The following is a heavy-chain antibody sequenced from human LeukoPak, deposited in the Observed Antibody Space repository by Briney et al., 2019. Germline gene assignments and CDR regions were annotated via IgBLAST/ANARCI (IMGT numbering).Heavy chain of an antibody. CDR2: ISSSSSYI. CDR1: GFTFSTYA. V-gene: IGHV3-21*01. D-gene: IGHD2-2*01. Sequence: PGGSLRLSCAASGFTFSTYAMNWVRQAPGKGLEWVSSISSSSSYIYYADSVKGRFTISRDNAKNSLYLQMNSLRAEDTAVYYCAREGACSSTSCYSSWFDPWGQGTLVTVSS. J-gene: IGHJ5*02. CDR3: AREGACSSTSCYSSWFDP.